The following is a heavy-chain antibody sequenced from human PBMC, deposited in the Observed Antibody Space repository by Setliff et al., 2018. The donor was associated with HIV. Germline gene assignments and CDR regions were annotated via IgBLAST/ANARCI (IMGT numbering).Heavy chain of an antibody. CDR1: GFSFSRYG. D-gene: IGHD2-15*01. Sequence: PWGSLRLSCAASGFSFSRYGMHWVRQAPGKGLEWVAVIWDDGSDKHYADSVKGRFTIFRDNSRNIVYLQMYSLRIEDTAVYYCAKGIKWLAPWGQGSLVTVSS. CDR2: IWDDGSDK. V-gene: IGHV3-33*06. CDR3: AKGIKWLAP. J-gene: IGHJ5*02.